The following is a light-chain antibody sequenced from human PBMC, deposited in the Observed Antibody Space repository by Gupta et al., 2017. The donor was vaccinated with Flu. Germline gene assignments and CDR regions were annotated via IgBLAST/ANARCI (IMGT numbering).Light chain of an antibody. CDR2: GAS. Sequence: TTLSVSPGERATLSCRASQSVSSKLAWYQQKPGQAPRLLIYGASPRATGIPARFSGSGSGTEFTLTISSLQSEDFAVYYCQQYNDWPLYTFGQGTKLEIK. CDR1: QSVSSK. V-gene: IGKV3-15*01. J-gene: IGKJ2*01. CDR3: QQYNDWPLYT.